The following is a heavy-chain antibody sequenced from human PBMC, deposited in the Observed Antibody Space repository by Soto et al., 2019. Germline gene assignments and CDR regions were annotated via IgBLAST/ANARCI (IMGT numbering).Heavy chain of an antibody. J-gene: IGHJ4*02. Sequence: DVQLLESGGGLVQPGGSLRLSCVASGFTFSKYAMSWVRQAPGKGLEWVSGISGSGGNTYYADSVKGRFTISRDNSKNRLYMQMNSLRAEDTAVYYCAKDHMVRGVLFDYWGQGTLVTVSS. CDR2: ISGSGGNT. CDR3: AKDHMVRGVLFDY. V-gene: IGHV3-23*01. D-gene: IGHD3-10*01. CDR1: GFTFSKYA.